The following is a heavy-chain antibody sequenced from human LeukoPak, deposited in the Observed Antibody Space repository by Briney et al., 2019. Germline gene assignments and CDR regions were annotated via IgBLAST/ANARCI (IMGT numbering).Heavy chain of an antibody. V-gene: IGHV1-8*01. CDR3: ARAYYDILTGYYLSAFDI. Sequence: ASVKVSCKASGYTFTSYDINWVRQATGQGLEWMGWMIPNSGNTGYAQKFQGRVTMTRNTSISAAYMELSSLRSEDTAVYYCARAYYDILTGYYLSAFDIWGQGTMVTVSS. CDR2: MIPNSGNT. J-gene: IGHJ3*02. CDR1: GYTFTSYD. D-gene: IGHD3-9*01.